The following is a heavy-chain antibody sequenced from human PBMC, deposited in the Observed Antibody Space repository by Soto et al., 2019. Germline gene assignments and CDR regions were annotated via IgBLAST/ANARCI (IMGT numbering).Heavy chain of an antibody. D-gene: IGHD6-13*01. CDR3: AKDTGYSSSWYLVLYGMDV. J-gene: IGHJ6*02. CDR2: ISGSGGST. Sequence: GGSLRLSCAASGFTFSSYAMSWVRQAPGKGLEWVSAISGSGGSTYYADSVKGRFTISRDNSKNTLYLQMNSLRAEDTAVYYCAKDTGYSSSWYLVLYGMDVWGQGTTVTVSS. V-gene: IGHV3-23*01. CDR1: GFTFSSYA.